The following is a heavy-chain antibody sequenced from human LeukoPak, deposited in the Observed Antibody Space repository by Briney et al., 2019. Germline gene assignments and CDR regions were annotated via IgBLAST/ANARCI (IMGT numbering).Heavy chain of an antibody. CDR2: IYPGDSDT. V-gene: IGHV5-51*01. J-gene: IGHJ3*02. D-gene: IGHD3-22*01. CDR1: GYNFTSYW. CDR3: ARRGGYDSSGYTPGAFDI. Sequence: GESLKISCKGSGYNFTSYWIGWVRQMPGKGLGWMGIIYPGDSDTRYSPSFQGQVTISADKSISTAYLQWSSLKASDTAMYYCARRGGYDSSGYTPGAFDIWGQGTMVTVSS.